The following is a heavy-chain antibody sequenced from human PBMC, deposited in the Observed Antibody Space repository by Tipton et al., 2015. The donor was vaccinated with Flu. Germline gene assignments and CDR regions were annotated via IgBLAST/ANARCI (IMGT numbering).Heavy chain of an antibody. CDR3: AKVIPELVAGLDF. J-gene: IGHJ4*02. D-gene: IGHD6-19*01. CDR2: ISSSGSTI. Sequence: QLVQSGGGLVKPGGSLRLSCAASGFTFSDYYMSWIRQAPGKGLEWVSHISSSGSTINYADSVKGRFTISRDNAKNSLYLQMNSLRAEDTAVYYCAKVIPELVAGLDFWGQGTLVTVSS. V-gene: IGHV3-11*01. CDR1: GFTFSDYY.